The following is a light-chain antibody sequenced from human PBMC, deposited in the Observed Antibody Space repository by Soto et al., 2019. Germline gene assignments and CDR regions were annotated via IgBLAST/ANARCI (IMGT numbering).Light chain of an antibody. Sequence: EIVLTQSPATLSLSPGERATLSCRASQSVSSYLAWYQQKPGRAPRLLIYDASNRATGIPARFSGSGSGTDFTLTISSLEPEDFAVYYCQQRSNSWTFGQVTKVELK. CDR3: QQRSNSWT. V-gene: IGKV3-11*01. CDR2: DAS. J-gene: IGKJ1*01. CDR1: QSVSSY.